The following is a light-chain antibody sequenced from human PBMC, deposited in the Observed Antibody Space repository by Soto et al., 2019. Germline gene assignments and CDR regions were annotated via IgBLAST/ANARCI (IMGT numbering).Light chain of an antibody. CDR3: QQYDNLLPWT. J-gene: IGKJ1*01. CDR1: QDISNY. V-gene: IGKV1-33*01. Sequence: DIQMTQSPSSLSASVGDRVTITCQASQDISNYLNWYQQKPGKAPKLLIYAASNLETGVPSRFSGSGSGTDFTFTISSLQPEDIATYYCQQYDNLLPWTFGQGNKVEIK. CDR2: AAS.